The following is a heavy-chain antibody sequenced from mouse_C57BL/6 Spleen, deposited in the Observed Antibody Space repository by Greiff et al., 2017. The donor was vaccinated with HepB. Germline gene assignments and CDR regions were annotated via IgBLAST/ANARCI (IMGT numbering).Heavy chain of an antibody. CDR3: AKTHSPYYYGSSFDY. J-gene: IGHJ2*01. CDR1: GYTFTSYW. Sequence: QVQLKESGAELVKPGASVKLSCKASGYTFTSYWMHWVKQRPGRGLEWIGRIDPNSGGTKYNEKFKSKATLTVDKPSSTAYMQLSSLTSEDSAVYYCAKTHSPYYYGSSFDYWGQGTTLTVSS. V-gene: IGHV1-72*01. D-gene: IGHD1-1*01. CDR2: IDPNSGGT.